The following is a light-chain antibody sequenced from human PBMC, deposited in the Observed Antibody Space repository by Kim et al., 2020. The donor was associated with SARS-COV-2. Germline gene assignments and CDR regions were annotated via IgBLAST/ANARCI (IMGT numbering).Light chain of an antibody. CDR3: SSYTSSTTWV. J-gene: IGLJ3*02. CDR1: SSDVGAYNY. Sequence: QSALTQPASVSGSPGQSITISCTGTSSDVGAYNYVSWYQQLPGKAPKLMIYDVTKRPSGISNRFSGSKSGNTASLTLSGLQAEDEADYFCSSYTSSTTWVFGGGTKLTVL. CDR2: DVT. V-gene: IGLV2-14*03.